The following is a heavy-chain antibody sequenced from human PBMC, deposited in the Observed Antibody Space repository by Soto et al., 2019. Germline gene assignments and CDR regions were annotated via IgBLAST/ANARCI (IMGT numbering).Heavy chain of an antibody. CDR1: GYSFTSYW. D-gene: IGHD1-26*01. V-gene: IGHV5-10-1*01. CDR3: ARFFSGSPEFDY. J-gene: IGHJ4*02. CDR2: IDPSDSYT. Sequence: GESLKISCKGSGYSFTSYWISWVRQMPGKGLEWMGRIDPSDSYTNYSPSFQGHVTISADKSISTAYLQWSSLKASDTAMYYCARFFSGSPEFDYWGQGTLVTAPQ.